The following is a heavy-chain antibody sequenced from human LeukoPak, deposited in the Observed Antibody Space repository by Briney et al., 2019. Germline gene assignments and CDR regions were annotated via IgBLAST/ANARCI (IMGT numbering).Heavy chain of an antibody. CDR2: IYPGDSDT. J-gene: IGHJ4*02. V-gene: IGHV5-51*01. D-gene: IGHD1-26*01. Sequence: GESLKISCKGSGYSFTSYWIGWVRQMPGKGLEWMGIIYPGDSDTRYSPSFQGQVTISADKSISTAYLQWSSLKASDTAMYYCAVVVLSGGYAEEFDYWGQGTLVTVSS. CDR3: AVVVLSGGYAEEFDY. CDR1: GYSFTSYW.